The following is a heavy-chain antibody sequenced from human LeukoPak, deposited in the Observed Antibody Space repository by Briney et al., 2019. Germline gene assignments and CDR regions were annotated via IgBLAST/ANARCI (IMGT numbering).Heavy chain of an antibody. D-gene: IGHD5-12*01. CDR2: ISASGDAT. J-gene: IGHJ4*02. V-gene: IGHV3-23*01. Sequence: PGGSLRLSCAASGFTFSAHSMTWVRQAPGKGLEWASGISASGDATFYADSVKGRFTISRDNSKNTVNLQMNSLRAEDTAVYYCTKWSGYGDSWGQGTLVTVSS. CDR1: GFTFSAHS. CDR3: TKWSGYGDS.